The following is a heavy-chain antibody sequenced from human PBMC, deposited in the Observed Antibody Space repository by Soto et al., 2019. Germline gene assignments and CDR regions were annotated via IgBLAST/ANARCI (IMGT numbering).Heavy chain of an antibody. CDR3: TRLSGYASVYSDGIDV. V-gene: IGHV5-51*01. Sequence: GESQKISCKGSGYIFSNNWIAWVRQMPGKGLEWMGIIYPGDSDTRYTPSFQGQVTFSADRSVNTAYLQWTSLKASDTAIYFCTRLSGYASVYSDGIDVWGQGTTATVS. D-gene: IGHD5-12*01. CDR1: GYIFSNNW. J-gene: IGHJ6*02. CDR2: IYPGDSDT.